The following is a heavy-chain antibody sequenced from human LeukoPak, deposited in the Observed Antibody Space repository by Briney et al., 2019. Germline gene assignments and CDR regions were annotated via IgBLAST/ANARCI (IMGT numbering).Heavy chain of an antibody. CDR1: GGSFSGYY. V-gene: IGHV4-34*01. D-gene: IGHD3-10*01. J-gene: IGHJ5*02. CDR3: ARGPGVTRTMVRGVIRYWFDP. CDR2: INHSGST. Sequence: SETLSLTCAVYGGSFSGYYWSWIRQPPGKGLEWIGEINHSGSTNYNPSLKSRVTISVDTSKNQFSLKLSSVTAADTAVYYCARGPGVTRTMVRGVIRYWFDPWGQGTLVTVSS.